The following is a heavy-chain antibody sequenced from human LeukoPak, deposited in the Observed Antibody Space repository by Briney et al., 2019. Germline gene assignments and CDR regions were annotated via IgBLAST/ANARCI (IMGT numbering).Heavy chain of an antibody. CDR1: GGTFSSYA. V-gene: IGHV1-69*05. Sequence: SVKVSCKASGGTFSSYAISWVRQAPGQGLEWMGGIIPIFGTANYAQKFQGRVTITTDESTSTAYMELSSLRSQDTAVYYCASVTDEWFDSWGQGTLVTVSS. D-gene: IGHD3-16*02. CDR2: IIPIFGTA. CDR3: ASVTDEWFDS. J-gene: IGHJ5*01.